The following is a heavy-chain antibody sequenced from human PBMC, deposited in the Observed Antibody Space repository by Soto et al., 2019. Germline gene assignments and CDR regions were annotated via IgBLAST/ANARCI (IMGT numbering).Heavy chain of an antibody. CDR1: GFIFSNAW. V-gene: IGHV3-15*07. D-gene: IGHD3-10*01. CDR3: CTGGYFLDY. J-gene: IGHJ4*02. Sequence: GGSLRLSCAASGFIFSNAWMNWVRQAPGKGLEWVGRIKSKYDGGTTNYAAPVKGRFTISRHDSKNTVYLEMNSLKADDTAVYYCCTGGYFLDYWGQGTPVTVSS. CDR2: IKSKYDGGTT.